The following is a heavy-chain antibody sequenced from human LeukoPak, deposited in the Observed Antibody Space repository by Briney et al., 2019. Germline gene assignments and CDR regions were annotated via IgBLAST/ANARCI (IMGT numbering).Heavy chain of an antibody. D-gene: IGHD2-15*01. V-gene: IGHV1-8*01. J-gene: IGHJ6*02. CDR2: LNPNSGNT. CDR1: GYIFTSYD. CDR3: ARDQDTSYYYYYGMDV. Sequence: ASVKVSCKASGYIFTSYDINWVRQAPGQGLEWMGWLNPNSGNTGYAQKFQDRVTVTRDTSISTAYMELNSLRSEDTAVYYCARDQDTSYYYYYGMDVWGQGTTVTVSS.